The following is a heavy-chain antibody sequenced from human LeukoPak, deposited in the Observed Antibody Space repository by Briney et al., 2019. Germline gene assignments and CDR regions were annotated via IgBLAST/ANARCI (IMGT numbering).Heavy chain of an antibody. CDR1: GFTFSRRS. D-gene: IGHD3-10*01. V-gene: IGHV3-48*02. CDR2: ISGDSSAI. J-gene: IGHJ4*02. Sequence: GGSLRLSCAASGFTFSRRSMNWVRKAPGKGLEWISYISGDSSAIYYADSVKGRFTISRDNAKKSLYLQMNSLRDEDTAVYYCARYYGSGTFAVDYWGQGALVTVSS. CDR3: ARYYGSGTFAVDY.